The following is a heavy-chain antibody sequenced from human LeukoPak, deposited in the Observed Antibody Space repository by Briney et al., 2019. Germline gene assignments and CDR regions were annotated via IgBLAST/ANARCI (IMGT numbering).Heavy chain of an antibody. CDR2: ISLRGLT. V-gene: IGHV4-4*02. Sequence: SETLSLTCGVSGGSISSXXXXXXXXXPXXXGXXXIGEISLRGLTNYNPSLMSPVTMSLDKXKNLLTLNLTSVTAADTAVYYCSRESGAYCPFGFWGQGALVTVAS. CDR1: GGSISSXXX. CDR3: SRESGAYCPFGF. J-gene: IGHJ4*02. D-gene: IGHD1-26*01.